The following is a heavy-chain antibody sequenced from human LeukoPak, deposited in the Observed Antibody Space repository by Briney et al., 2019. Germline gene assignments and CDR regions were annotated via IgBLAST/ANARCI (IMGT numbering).Heavy chain of an antibody. CDR2: FDPEDGET. CDR3: ARGGYLGGYYDSSGYYSLDY. J-gene: IGHJ4*02. CDR1: GYTLTELS. V-gene: IGHV1-24*01. Sequence: ASVKVSCKVSGYTLTELSMHWVRQAPGKGLEWMGGFDPEDGETIYAQKFQGRVTMTRNTSISTAYMELSSLRSEDTAVYYCARGGYLGGYYDSSGYYSLDYWGQGTLVTVSS. D-gene: IGHD3-22*01.